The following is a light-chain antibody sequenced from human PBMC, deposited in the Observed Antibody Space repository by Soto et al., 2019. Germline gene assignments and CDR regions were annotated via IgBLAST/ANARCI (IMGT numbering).Light chain of an antibody. J-gene: IGLJ2*01. CDR2: EVS. Sequence: QSALTQPASVSGSPGQSITISCAGTSSDIGAYNYVSWYQQHPGRAPRLMLYEVSHRPSGVSNRFSGSKSANTASLTISGLQPEDEADYYCASYTGTSTDVLFGGGTELTGL. V-gene: IGLV2-14*01. CDR1: SSDIGAYNY. CDR3: ASYTGTSTDVL.